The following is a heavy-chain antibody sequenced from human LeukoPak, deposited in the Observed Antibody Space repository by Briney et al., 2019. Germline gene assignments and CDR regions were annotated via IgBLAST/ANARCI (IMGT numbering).Heavy chain of an antibody. D-gene: IGHD3-22*01. Sequence: SETLSLTCTVSVGSISSYYWSWIRQPAGKGLECIGRIYTSANTHYNPSLKSLVTMSIDTSENQFSLNVNSVTAADTAVYSCATVVSYYYDSSGPQREADYFDYSGQGPLVTVSS. CDR2: IYTSANT. CDR3: ATVVSYYYDSSGPQREADYFDY. J-gene: IGHJ4*02. CDR1: VGSISSYY. V-gene: IGHV4-4*07.